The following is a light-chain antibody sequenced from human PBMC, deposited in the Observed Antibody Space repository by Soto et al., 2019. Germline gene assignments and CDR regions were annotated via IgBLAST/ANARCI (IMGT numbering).Light chain of an antibody. CDR3: QQYKNGPAIS. CDR2: GAS. Sequence: EIVLTQSPGTLSLSPGERATLSCRASQSVSSTYLAWYQQKPGQAPRLLIYGASSRAAGIPDRFSGSGSGTDFALTITRLDPEDFAVYYRQQYKNGPAISFGQGTRLEIK. CDR1: QSVSSTY. V-gene: IGKV3-20*01. J-gene: IGKJ5*01.